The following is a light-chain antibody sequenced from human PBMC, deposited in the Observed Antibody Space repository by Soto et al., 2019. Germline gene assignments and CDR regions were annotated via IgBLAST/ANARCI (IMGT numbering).Light chain of an antibody. CDR1: QSISSW. Sequence: DIQMTQSPSTLSASLGDRVTITCRASQSISSWLAWYQQKPGKAPKLLIYDASSLESGVPSRFSGSGSGTEFTLTISSLQPDDIATYYCQKYNRYTFGQGTKLEIK. CDR3: QKYNRYT. J-gene: IGKJ2*01. CDR2: DAS. V-gene: IGKV1-5*01.